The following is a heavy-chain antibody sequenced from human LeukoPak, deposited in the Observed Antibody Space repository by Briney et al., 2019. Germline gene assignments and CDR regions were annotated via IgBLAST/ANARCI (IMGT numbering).Heavy chain of an antibody. CDR3: ATQKRGYSYVLYERRHNNYFDY. CDR2: FDPEDGET. J-gene: IGHJ4*02. D-gene: IGHD5-18*01. V-gene: IGHV1-24*01. CDR1: GYTLTELS. Sequence: GASVKVSCKVSGYTLTELSMHWVRQAPGKGLEWMGGFDPEDGETIYAQKFQGRVTMTEDTSTDTAYMELSSLRSEDTAVYYCATQKRGYSYVLYERRHNNYFDYWGQGTLVTVSS.